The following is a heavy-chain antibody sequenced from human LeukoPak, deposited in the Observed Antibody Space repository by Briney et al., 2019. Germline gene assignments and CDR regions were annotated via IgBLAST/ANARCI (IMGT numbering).Heavy chain of an antibody. V-gene: IGHV3-30-3*01. CDR1: GFTFSSYA. CDR2: ISYDGSNK. D-gene: IGHD2-15*01. J-gene: IGHJ6*02. Sequence: PGRSLRLSCAASGFTFSSYAMHWVRQAPGKGLEWVAVISYDGSNKYYADSVKGRFTISRDNSKNTLYLQMNSLRAEDTAVYYCARDVAVYYYYYGMDVWGQGTTVTVSS. CDR3: ARDVAVYYYYYGMDV.